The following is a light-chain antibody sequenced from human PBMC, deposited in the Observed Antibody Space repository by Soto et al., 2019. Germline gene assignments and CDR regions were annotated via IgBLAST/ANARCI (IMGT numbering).Light chain of an antibody. CDR2: GAS. CDR3: QQYGSSPWT. Sequence: EVALTQSPDTLSLPPGERATLSCRASQSVSSSYLAWYQQKPGQAPRLLIYGASSRATGIPDRFSGSGSGTDFTLTISRLEPEDFAVYYCQQYGSSPWTFGQGTKVDIK. V-gene: IGKV3-20*01. J-gene: IGKJ1*01. CDR1: QSVSSSY.